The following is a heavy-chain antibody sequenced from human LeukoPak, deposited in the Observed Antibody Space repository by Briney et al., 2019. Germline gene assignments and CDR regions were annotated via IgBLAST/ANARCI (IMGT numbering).Heavy chain of an antibody. V-gene: IGHV4-39*01. CDR3: ARHLPYYDILTGYPRPYYFDY. J-gene: IGHJ4*02. CDR2: IYYSGST. D-gene: IGHD3-9*01. CDR1: GGSISSSSYY. Sequence: SETLSLTCTVSGGSISSSSYYWGWIRQPPGKGLEWIGIIYYSGSTYYNPSLKSRLTISVDTSKNQFSLKLSSVTAADTAVYYCARHLPYYDILTGYPRPYYFDYWGQGTLVTVSS.